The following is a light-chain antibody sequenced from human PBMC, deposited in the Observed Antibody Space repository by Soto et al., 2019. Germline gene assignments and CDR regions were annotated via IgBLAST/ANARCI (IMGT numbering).Light chain of an antibody. J-gene: IGKJ5*01. CDR1: HFVSSRN. CDR3: PQYYNRPRT. V-gene: IGKV3D-15*01. Sequence: IVVTQSPGTLSLSAGESATLLCRASHFVSSRNLAWYQQKPGQAPRLLIYGASGRATGVPTRFSGSGSGADFTLTISSLQSEDSAVYYCPQYYNRPRTFGQGTRLEIK. CDR2: GAS.